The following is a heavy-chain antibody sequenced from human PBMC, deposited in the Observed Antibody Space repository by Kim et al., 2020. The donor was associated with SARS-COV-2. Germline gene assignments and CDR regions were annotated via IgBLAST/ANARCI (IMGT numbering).Heavy chain of an antibody. CDR1: GFTFRHDW. D-gene: IGHD2-21*01. J-gene: IGHJ1*01. CDR3: VTEDHLWY. Sequence: GGSLRLSCTAFGFTFRHDWMSWVRQAPGKGLEWVGRVKSYSDGGTTDYTVPVQGSFTISRDDSKITLYLQMNSLMNEDTGVYYCVTEDHLWYWCQGTPV. V-gene: IGHV3-15*01. CDR2: VKSYSDGGTT.